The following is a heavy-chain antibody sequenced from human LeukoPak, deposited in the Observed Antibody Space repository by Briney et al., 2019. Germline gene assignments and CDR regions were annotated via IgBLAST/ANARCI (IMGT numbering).Heavy chain of an antibody. Sequence: GGSLRLSCAASGFTFSDYWMAWVRQAPGKGLEWVANISPDGSATFYVDSVKGRVTISRDNVKNSLYLQMYSLRAEDTAVYYCAGSIHYWGQGTLVTVSS. D-gene: IGHD2-21*01. CDR2: ISPDGSAT. J-gene: IGHJ4*02. CDR3: AGSIHY. V-gene: IGHV3-7*01. CDR1: GFTFSDYW.